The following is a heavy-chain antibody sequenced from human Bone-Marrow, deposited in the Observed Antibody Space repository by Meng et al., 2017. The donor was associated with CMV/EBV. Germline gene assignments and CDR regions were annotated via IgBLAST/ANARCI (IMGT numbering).Heavy chain of an antibody. J-gene: IGHJ6*02. D-gene: IGHD2-21*01. V-gene: IGHV4-59*01. CDR3: ARGDCYYYGMEV. Sequence: GSLRLSCTVSGGSISSYYWSWIRQPPGKGLEWIGYILYSGSTNYNPSLKSRVTISVDTSKNQFSLKLSSVTAADTAVYYCARGDCYYYGMEVWGQGTTVTVSS. CDR1: GGSISSYY. CDR2: ILYSGST.